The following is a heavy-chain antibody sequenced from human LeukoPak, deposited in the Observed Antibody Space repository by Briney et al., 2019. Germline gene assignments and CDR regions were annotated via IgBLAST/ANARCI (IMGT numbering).Heavy chain of an antibody. CDR1: GGSISGHY. J-gene: IGHJ4*02. CDR2: IYYSGST. D-gene: IGHD5-12*01. CDR3: ARQWGANGYGYFDY. Sequence: SETLSLTCTVSGGSISGHYGTWIRQPPGKGLEWMGYIYYSGSTNYNPSLKSRVTISLDTSKNQFSLKLRSVNAADTAVYYCARQWGANGYGYFDYWGQGTLVTVSS. V-gene: IGHV4-59*08.